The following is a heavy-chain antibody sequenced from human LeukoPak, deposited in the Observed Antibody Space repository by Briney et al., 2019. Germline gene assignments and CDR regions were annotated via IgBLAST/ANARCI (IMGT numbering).Heavy chain of an antibody. CDR3: ARESDLSHYDRTDY. D-gene: IGHD3-22*01. V-gene: IGHV4-61*02. Sequence: SQTLSLTCTVSGDSISSADYYWSWIRQPAGKGLEWIGRIYTSGSTNYNPTLKSRVTLSADTSKNQFFLKLSSVTAADTAVYYCARESDLSHYDRTDYWGQGTLVTVSS. CDR2: IYTSGST. J-gene: IGHJ4*02. CDR1: GDSISSADYY.